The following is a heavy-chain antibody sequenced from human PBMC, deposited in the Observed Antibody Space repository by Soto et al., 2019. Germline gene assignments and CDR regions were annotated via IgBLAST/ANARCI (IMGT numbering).Heavy chain of an antibody. Sequence: QITLKESGPTLVKPTQTLTLTCTFSGFSLSTSGVGVGWIRQPPGKALEWLALIYWNDDKRYSPSLKSRLTITKGTSKNQVVLTMTHMDPVDTATYYCAHSLPSSSPPKGRAFDIWGQGTMVTVSS. CDR1: GFSLSTSGVG. CDR3: AHSLPSSSPPKGRAFDI. CDR2: IYWNDDK. J-gene: IGHJ3*02. V-gene: IGHV2-5*01. D-gene: IGHD6-13*01.